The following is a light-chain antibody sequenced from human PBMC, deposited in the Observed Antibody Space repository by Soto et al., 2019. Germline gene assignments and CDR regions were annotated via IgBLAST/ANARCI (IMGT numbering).Light chain of an antibody. CDR1: QSISIY. V-gene: IGKV1-39*01. CDR3: QQYYTTPT. Sequence: DIQMTQPPSSLSASVGDRVTITCRASQSISIYLNWYQQKPGKAPNLLIYTASSLQSGVPSRFSGSGSGTDFTLTISSLQPEDFATYSCQQYYTTPTFGQGTKLEIK. CDR2: TAS. J-gene: IGKJ2*01.